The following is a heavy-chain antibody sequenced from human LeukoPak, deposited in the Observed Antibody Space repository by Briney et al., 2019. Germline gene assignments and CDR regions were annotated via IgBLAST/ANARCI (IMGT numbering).Heavy chain of an antibody. CDR3: ARAEMATTTDFDY. Sequence: ASVKVSCKASGYTFTSYYMHWVRQAPGQGLEWMGIINPSGGSTSYARKFQGRVTMTRDMSTSTVYMELSSLRSEDTAVYYCARAEMATTTDFDYWGQGTLVTVSS. CDR2: INPSGGST. J-gene: IGHJ4*02. CDR1: GYTFTSYY. D-gene: IGHD5-24*01. V-gene: IGHV1-46*01.